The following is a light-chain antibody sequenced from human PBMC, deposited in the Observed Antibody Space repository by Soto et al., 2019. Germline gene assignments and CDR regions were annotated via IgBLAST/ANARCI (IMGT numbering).Light chain of an antibody. Sequence: DIQLTQSPSPLSASVGDRVTITCRASQSISCWLAWYQQKPGKSPKLLIFDVSSLERGIPSRFSGSGSGTEFTLTISSRQPEDVATYYCQKSHRDQLNFGGGTKVDIK. V-gene: IGKV1-5*01. CDR2: DVS. CDR3: QKSHRDQLN. CDR1: QSISCW. J-gene: IGKJ4*01.